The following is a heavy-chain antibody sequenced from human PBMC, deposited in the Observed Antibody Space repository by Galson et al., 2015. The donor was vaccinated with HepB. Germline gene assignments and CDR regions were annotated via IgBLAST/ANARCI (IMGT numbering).Heavy chain of an antibody. Sequence: SLRLSCAASGFTFKTYAMHWVRQAQGKGLEWLSGISGSGGDTYYSDSVKGRFTISRDNSKSTLYLHMNILRADDTAVYYCAKDPRYSDILTSSYYFGYWGQGNLVTVSS. V-gene: IGHV3-23*01. CDR1: GFTFKTYA. CDR3: AKDPRYSDILTSSYYFGY. J-gene: IGHJ4*02. CDR2: ISGSGGDT. D-gene: IGHD3-9*01.